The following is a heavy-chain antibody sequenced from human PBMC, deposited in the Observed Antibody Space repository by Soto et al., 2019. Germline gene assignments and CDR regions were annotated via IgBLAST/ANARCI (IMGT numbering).Heavy chain of an antibody. CDR3: ARDGWIPNWFDH. CDR2: ISANNGNT. J-gene: IGHJ5*02. D-gene: IGHD5-12*01. Sequence: QVQLVQSGAEVKKPGSSVKVSCKASGYTFTSYVISWVRQAPGQGLEWMGWISANNGNTNYAQKLQGRVTMTTDTFTSTVYIALSSLSADATAVYYCARDGWIPNWFDHWGQGTLVTVSS. CDR1: GYTFTSYV. V-gene: IGHV1-18*04.